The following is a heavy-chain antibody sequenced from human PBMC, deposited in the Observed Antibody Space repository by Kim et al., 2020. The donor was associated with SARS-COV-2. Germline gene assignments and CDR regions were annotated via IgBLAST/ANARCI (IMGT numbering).Heavy chain of an antibody. Sequence: GGSLRLSCAASGFTFSSYSMNWVRQAPGKGLEWISSISSSRSYIYYADSVKGRFTISRDNARDTLYLQMNSLRDEDTAVYYCARVLTSGWSYYDYWCQG. CDR3: ARVLTSGWSYYDY. J-gene: IGHJ4*02. CDR2: ISSSRSYI. V-gene: IGHV3-21*04. D-gene: IGHD6-19*01. CDR1: GFTFSSYS.